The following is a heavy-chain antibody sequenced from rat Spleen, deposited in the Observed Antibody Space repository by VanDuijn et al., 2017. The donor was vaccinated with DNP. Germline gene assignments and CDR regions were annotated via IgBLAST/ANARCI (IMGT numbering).Heavy chain of an antibody. Sequence: QVQLKESGPGLVQPSQTLSLTCTVSGFSLTSYTVSWVRQPPGKGLEWIAAMSSGGNTYFNSGLKSRLSISRDTSKSQVFLKMNSRQTEDTAMYFCARSSRDWGQGVMVTVSS. D-gene: IGHD1-11*01. CDR2: MSSGGNT. J-gene: IGHJ2*01. CDR1: GFSLTSYT. V-gene: IGHV2-6*01. CDR3: ARSSRD.